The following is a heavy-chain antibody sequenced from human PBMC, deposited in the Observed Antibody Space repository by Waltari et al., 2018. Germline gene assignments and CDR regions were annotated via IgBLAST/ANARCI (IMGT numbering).Heavy chain of an antibody. CDR2: IYYSGGT. Sequence: QVQLQESGPGLVKPSQTLSLTCTVSGGSISSGDYYWSWIRQPPGKGMEGIGYIYYSGGTYSNPALKSRFTISVDTSKNQFSLKLSSVTAADPAVYYCARAVGATNFDYWGQGTLVTVSS. CDR3: ARAVGATNFDY. D-gene: IGHD1-26*01. V-gene: IGHV4-30-4*08. J-gene: IGHJ4*02. CDR1: GGSISSGDYY.